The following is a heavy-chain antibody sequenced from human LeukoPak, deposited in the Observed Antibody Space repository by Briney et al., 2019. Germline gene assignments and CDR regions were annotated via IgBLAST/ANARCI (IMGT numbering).Heavy chain of an antibody. J-gene: IGHJ4*02. D-gene: IGHD5-24*01. CDR2: IIPIFGTA. V-gene: IGHV1-69*13. Sequence: PWASVKVSCKASGGTFSSYAISWVRQAPGQGLEWMGGIIPIFGTANYAQKFQGRVTITADESTSTAYMELSSLRSEDTAVYYCARVPRWLQFTYFDYWGQGTLVTVSS. CDR3: ARVPRWLQFTYFDY. CDR1: GGTFSSYA.